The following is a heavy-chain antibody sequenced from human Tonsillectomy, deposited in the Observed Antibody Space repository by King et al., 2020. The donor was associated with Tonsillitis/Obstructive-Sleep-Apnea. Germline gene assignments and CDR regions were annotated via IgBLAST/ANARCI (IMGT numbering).Heavy chain of an antibody. J-gene: IGHJ4*02. D-gene: IGHD6-19*01. Sequence: VTLKESGPVLVKPTETLTLTCTVSGFSLRKPRMGVSWIRQPPGKALEWLAHIFSNDEKSYNTSLKNRLTISKDTSKSQVVLTMTNVDPMDTATYYCAWGWLVYDYWGQGTLVTVSS. CDR2: IFSNDEK. V-gene: IGHV2-26*01. CDR1: GFSLRKPRMG. CDR3: AWGWLVYDY.